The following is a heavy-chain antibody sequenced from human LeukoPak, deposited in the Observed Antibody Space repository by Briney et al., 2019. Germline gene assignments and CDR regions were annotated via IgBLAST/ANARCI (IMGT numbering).Heavy chain of an antibody. D-gene: IGHD3-22*01. CDR3: ATLDDSSGYYNGY. J-gene: IGHJ4*02. Sequence: PSETLSLTCTVSGGSISSSSYYWGWIRQPPGKGLEWIGSIYYSGSTYYNPSLKSRVTISVDTSKNQFSLKLSSVTAADTAVFYCATLDDSSGYYNGYWGQGTLVTVSS. V-gene: IGHV4-39*01. CDR2: IYYSGST. CDR1: GGSISSSSYY.